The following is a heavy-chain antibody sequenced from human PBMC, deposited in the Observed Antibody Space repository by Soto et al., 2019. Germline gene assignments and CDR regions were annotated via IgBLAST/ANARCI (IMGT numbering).Heavy chain of an antibody. CDR1: GYTFTSYD. CDR2: MNPNSGNT. J-gene: IGHJ5*02. D-gene: IGHD6-13*01. V-gene: IGHV1-8*01. Sequence: ASVKVSCKASGYTFTSYDINWVRQAAGQGLEWMGWMNPNSGNTGYAQKFQGRVTMTRNTSISTAYMELSSLRSEDTAVYYCARGRIAAAGIPGVSWFDPWGQGTLVTVSS. CDR3: ARGRIAAAGIPGVSWFDP.